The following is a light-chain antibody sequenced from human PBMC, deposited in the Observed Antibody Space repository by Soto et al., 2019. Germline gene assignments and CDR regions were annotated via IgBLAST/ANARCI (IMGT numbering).Light chain of an antibody. CDR2: DAS. CDR3: QQRTNWPPLT. J-gene: IGKJ4*01. V-gene: IGKV3-11*01. Sequence: EILLTQSPATLSLSPGERATLSCRASQSVGTYLAWYQQKPGQAPRLLIYDASTRATGIPARFSGSGSGTDFTLTISGLEPEDFAVYYCQQRTNWPPLTFGGGTKVEIK. CDR1: QSVGTY.